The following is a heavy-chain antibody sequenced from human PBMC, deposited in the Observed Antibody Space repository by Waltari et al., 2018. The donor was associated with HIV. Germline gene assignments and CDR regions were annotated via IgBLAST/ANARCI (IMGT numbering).Heavy chain of an antibody. CDR2: IRSGNNEK. D-gene: IGHD3-10*01. CDR1: GFELRHYS. J-gene: IGHJ4*02. Sequence: LVESGGGVVKIGGSIRLTCEASGFELRHYSMNWVRQSPVSGLEGVASIRSGNNEKHYLDSVRGRFVISRDNSESFVYLQMESVREEDTATYFCVRDDPGYGPIDYWGQGTPVTV. V-gene: IGHV3-21*04. CDR3: VRDDPGYGPIDY.